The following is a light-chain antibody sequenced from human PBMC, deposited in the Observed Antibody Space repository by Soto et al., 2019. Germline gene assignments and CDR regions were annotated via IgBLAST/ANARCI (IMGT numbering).Light chain of an antibody. CDR1: SSDVGGSNY. CDR2: DVS. J-gene: IGLJ1*01. CDR3: SSFTSSSTYV. V-gene: IGLV2-14*03. Sequence: QSALTQPASVSGSPGQSITISCTETSSDVGGSNYVSWYQQHPNKAPKVMIYDVSNRPSGVSNRFSGSKSGNTASLPISGLQAEDEADYYCSSFTSSSTYVFGTGTKLTVL.